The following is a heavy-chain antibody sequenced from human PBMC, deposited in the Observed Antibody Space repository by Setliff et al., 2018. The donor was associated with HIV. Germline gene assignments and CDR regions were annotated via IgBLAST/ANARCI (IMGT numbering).Heavy chain of an antibody. CDR3: ATDREKWEGYYKYYYMDV. D-gene: IGHD1-26*01. CDR1: GYTLTELS. CDR2: FDPEDGET. J-gene: IGHJ6*03. Sequence: GASVKVSCKVSGYTLTELSMHWVRQAPGKGLEWMGGFDPEDGETIYAQKFQGRVTMTEDTSTDTAYMELSRLRSDDTALYYCATDREKWEGYYKYYYMDVWGKGTKVTVSS. V-gene: IGHV1-24*01.